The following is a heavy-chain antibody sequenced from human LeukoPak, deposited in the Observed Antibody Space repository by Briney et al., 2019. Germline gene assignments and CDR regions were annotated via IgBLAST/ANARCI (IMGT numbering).Heavy chain of an antibody. D-gene: IGHD6-19*01. Sequence: GGSLTLSCPATQFTFGNYWMSWVRQAPGKGLERVAHTSQDGTSNYYVDSVKGRFTISRDNAENSLYLQMDSLRGEDTAVYYCATTVPGYPDGYFDNWGQGTLVTVSS. CDR1: QFTFGNYW. J-gene: IGHJ4*02. CDR2: TSQDGTSN. CDR3: ATTVPGYPDGYFDN. V-gene: IGHV3-7*01.